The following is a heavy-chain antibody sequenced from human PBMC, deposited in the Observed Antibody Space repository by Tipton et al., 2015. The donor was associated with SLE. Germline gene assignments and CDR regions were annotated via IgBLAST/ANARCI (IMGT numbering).Heavy chain of an antibody. CDR2: INHSGST. D-gene: IGHD6-19*01. Sequence: TLSLTCAVYGGSFSGYYWSWIRQPPGKGLEWIGEINHSGSTNYNQSLKSRVTISVDTSKNQFSLKLSSVTAADTAVYYCARLKQWLVRPYYFDYWGQGTLVTVSS. J-gene: IGHJ4*02. CDR1: GGSFSGYY. V-gene: IGHV4-34*01. CDR3: ARLKQWLVRPYYFDY.